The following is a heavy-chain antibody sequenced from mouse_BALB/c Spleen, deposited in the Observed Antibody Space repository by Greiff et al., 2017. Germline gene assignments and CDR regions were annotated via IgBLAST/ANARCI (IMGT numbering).Heavy chain of an antibody. J-gene: IGHJ4*01. CDR3: ARGWDRAMDY. CDR1: GFNIKDTY. Sequence: EVQLKESGAELVKPGASVKLSCTASGFNIKDTYMHWVKQRPEQGLEWIGRIDPATGNTKYDPKFQGKATITADTSSNTAYLQLSSLTSEDTAVYYCARGWDRAMDYWGQGTSVTVSA. V-gene: IGHV14-3*02. CDR2: IDPATGNT. D-gene: IGHD4-1*01.